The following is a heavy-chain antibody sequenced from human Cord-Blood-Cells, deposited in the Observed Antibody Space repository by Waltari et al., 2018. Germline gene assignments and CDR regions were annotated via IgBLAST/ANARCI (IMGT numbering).Heavy chain of an antibody. Sequence: VQLVESGGGVVPPGGSLRLSCAASGFPFSGHGMPWVRQAPGKGLEWVAFIRYDGSNKYYADSVKGRFTISRDNSKNTLYLQMNSLRAEDTAVYYCAKVPVSPVDAFDIWGQGTMVTVSS. J-gene: IGHJ3*02. CDR2: IRYDGSNK. V-gene: IGHV3-30*02. CDR3: AKVPVSPVDAFDI. CDR1: GFPFSGHG.